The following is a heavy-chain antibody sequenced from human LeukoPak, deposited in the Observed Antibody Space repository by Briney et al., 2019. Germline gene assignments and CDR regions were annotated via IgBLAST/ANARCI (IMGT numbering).Heavy chain of an antibody. CDR3: AKVDNSGWIYYPDY. CDR1: GFTFDDYA. Sequence: GGSLRLSCAASGFTFDDYAMHWVRQAPGKGLEWVSGISWNSGSIGYADSVKGRFTISRDNAKNSLFLQMNSLRAEDTAFYYCAKVDNSGWIYYPDYWGQGTLVTVSS. J-gene: IGHJ4*02. V-gene: IGHV3-9*01. CDR2: ISWNSGSI. D-gene: IGHD6-19*01.